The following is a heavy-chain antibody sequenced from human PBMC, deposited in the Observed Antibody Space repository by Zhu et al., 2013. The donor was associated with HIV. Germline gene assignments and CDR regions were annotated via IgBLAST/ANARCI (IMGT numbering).Heavy chain of an antibody. J-gene: IGHJ4*02. CDR1: GYTFTNYQ. CDR2: ISGKNDNI. Sequence: QVLLVQSGPEVKKTGASVKVSCKASGYTFTNYQITWVRQAPGQGLEWMGWISGKNDNIKYAEKFRGRVTMTRDTSISTAYMELRSLTSDDTAVYFCARSFLPYTNTYAFDFWGQGTLVTVSS. V-gene: IGHV1-18*01. CDR3: ARSFLPYTNTYAFDF. D-gene: IGHD2-8*01.